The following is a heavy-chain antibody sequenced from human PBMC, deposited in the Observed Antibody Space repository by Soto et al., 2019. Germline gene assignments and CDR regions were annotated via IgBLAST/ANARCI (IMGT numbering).Heavy chain of an antibody. CDR3: ARALYYDFWSGYWDYYYGMDV. Sequence: GGSLRLSCAASGFTFSSYWMSWVRQAPGKGLEWVANIKQDGSEKYYVDSVKGRFTISRDNAKNSLYLQMNSLRAEDTAVYYCARALYYDFWSGYWDYYYGMDVWGQGTTVTVSS. J-gene: IGHJ6*02. D-gene: IGHD3-3*01. CDR2: IKQDGSEK. CDR1: GFTFSSYW. V-gene: IGHV3-7*03.